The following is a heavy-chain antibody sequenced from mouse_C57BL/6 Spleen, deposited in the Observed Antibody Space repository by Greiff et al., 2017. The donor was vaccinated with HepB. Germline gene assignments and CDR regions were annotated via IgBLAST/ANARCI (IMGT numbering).Heavy chain of an antibody. CDR3: ARETITTVVDYFDY. CDR2: IYPGSGST. V-gene: IGHV1-55*01. CDR1: GYTFTSYW. J-gene: IGHJ2*01. Sequence: QVQLQHPGAELVKPGASVKMSCKASGYTFTSYWITWVKQRPGQGLEWIGDIYPGSGSTNYNEKFKSKATLTVDTSSSTAYMQLSSLTSEDSAVYYCARETITTVVDYFDYWGQGTTLTVSS. D-gene: IGHD1-1*01.